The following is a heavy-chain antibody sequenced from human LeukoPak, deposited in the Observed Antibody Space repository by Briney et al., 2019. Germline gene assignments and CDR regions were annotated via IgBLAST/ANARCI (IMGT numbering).Heavy chain of an antibody. V-gene: IGHV3-23*01. J-gene: IGHJ6*04. D-gene: IGHD1-1*01. CDR3: AKMHNWNDGYLVKYYYYYYGMDV. Sequence: PGGSLRLSCAASGFTFSSYAMSCVRQAPGKGLEWVSAISGSGGSTYYADSVKGRFTISRDNSKNTLYLQMNSLRAEDTAVYYCAKMHNWNDGYLVKYYYYYYGMDVWGKGTTVTVSS. CDR2: ISGSGGST. CDR1: GFTFSSYA.